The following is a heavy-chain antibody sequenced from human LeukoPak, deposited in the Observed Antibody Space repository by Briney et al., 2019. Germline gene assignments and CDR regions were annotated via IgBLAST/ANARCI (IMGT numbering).Heavy chain of an antibody. Sequence: SETLSLTCAVYGGSFSAYYWTWIRQPPGKGLEWIGEINHSGSTTYSPSVKSRVTISVDTSKNQFPLRLNSVTAADTAVYYCARVGYPTQRRVLSAVTVPTAGAFDIWGQGTLVTVSS. D-gene: IGHD2-21*02. CDR2: INHSGST. J-gene: IGHJ3*02. CDR1: GGSFSAYY. V-gene: IGHV4-34*01. CDR3: ARVGYPTQRRVLSAVTVPTAGAFDI.